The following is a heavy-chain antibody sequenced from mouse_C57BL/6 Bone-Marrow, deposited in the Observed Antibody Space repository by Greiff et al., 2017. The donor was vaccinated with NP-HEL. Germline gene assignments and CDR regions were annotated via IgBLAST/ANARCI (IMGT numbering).Heavy chain of an antibody. CDR1: GYTFTDYY. D-gene: IGHD1-1*01. V-gene: IGHV1-26*01. Sequence: EVKLQQSGPELVKPGASVKISCKASGYTFTDYYMNWVKQSHGKSLEWIGDINPNNGGTSYNQKFKGKATLTVDKSSSTAYMELRSLTSEDSAVYYCAREVGYYGSTPYWGQGTLVTVSA. J-gene: IGHJ3*01. CDR3: AREVGYYGSTPY. CDR2: INPNNGGT.